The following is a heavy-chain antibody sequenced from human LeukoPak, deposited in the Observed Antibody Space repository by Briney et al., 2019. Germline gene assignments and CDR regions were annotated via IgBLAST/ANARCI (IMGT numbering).Heavy chain of an antibody. CDR3: ARERDSSGYYRDAFDI. CDR2: INPNSGGT. CDR1: GYTFTGYY. Sequence: ASVKVSCKASGYTFTGYYMHWVRQAPGQGLEWMGWINPNSGGTNYAQGFQGRVTMTRDTSISTAYMELSRLRSDDTAVYYCARERDSSGYYRDAFDIWGQGSMVTVSS. J-gene: IGHJ3*02. D-gene: IGHD3-22*01. V-gene: IGHV1-2*02.